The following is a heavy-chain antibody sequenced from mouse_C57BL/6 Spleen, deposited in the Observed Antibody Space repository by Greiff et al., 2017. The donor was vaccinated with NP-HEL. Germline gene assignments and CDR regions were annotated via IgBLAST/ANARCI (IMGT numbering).Heavy chain of an antibody. Sequence: DVKLQESGAELVRPGSSVKMSCKTSGYTFTSYGINWVKQRPGQGLVWIGYIYIGNGYTEYNEKFKGKATLTSDTSSSTAYMQLSSLTSEDSAIYFCANNYGSSYPGFAYWGQGTLVTVSA. J-gene: IGHJ3*01. D-gene: IGHD1-1*01. CDR2: IYIGNGYT. CDR1: GYTFTSYG. CDR3: ANNYGSSYPGFAY. V-gene: IGHV1-58*01.